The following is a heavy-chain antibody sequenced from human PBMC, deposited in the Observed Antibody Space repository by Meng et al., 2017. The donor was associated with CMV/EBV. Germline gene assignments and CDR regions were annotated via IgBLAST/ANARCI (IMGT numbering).Heavy chain of an antibody. V-gene: IGHV1-2*02. CDR1: GGTFSSYA. CDR2: INPNSGGT. D-gene: IGHD2-2*01. CDR3: ARDLGGISSTVY. Sequence: ASVKVSCKASGGTFSSYAISWVRQAPGQGLEWMGWINPNSGGTNYAQKFQGRVTMTRDTSISTAYMELSRLRSDDTAVYYCARDLGGISSTVYWGQGTLVTVSS. J-gene: IGHJ4*02.